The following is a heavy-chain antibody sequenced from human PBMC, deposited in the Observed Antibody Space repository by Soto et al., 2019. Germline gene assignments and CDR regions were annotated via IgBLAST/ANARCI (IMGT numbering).Heavy chain of an antibody. V-gene: IGHV4-34*01. Sequence: SETLSLTCAVYGGSFSGHSWTLIRQSPGKGLECIWDINHSGRVNYSPSLKSRVTISLDTSKNHSSLTPSAATAADTAMYYCSTRAYDTNGYYQFDPWGQGTLVTVS. J-gene: IGHJ5*01. CDR3: STRAYDTNGYYQFDP. CDR1: GGSFSGHS. D-gene: IGHD3-22*01. CDR2: INHSGRV.